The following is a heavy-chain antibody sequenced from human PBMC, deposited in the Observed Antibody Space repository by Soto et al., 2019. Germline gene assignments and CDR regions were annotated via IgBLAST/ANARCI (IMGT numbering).Heavy chain of an antibody. CDR3: ARVRGSSLVVPGASDY. D-gene: IGHD2-2*01. V-gene: IGHV1-18*04. J-gene: IGHJ4*02. Sequence: GASVKVSCKASGYSFTTYTISWLRQAPGPRLQWMGWISPYSGYTTYAQNLQGRVSMTTETSTTTAYLEVRSLRSDDTAVYYCARVRGSSLVVPGASDYWGQGTLVTVSS. CDR2: ISPYSGYT. CDR1: GYSFTTYT.